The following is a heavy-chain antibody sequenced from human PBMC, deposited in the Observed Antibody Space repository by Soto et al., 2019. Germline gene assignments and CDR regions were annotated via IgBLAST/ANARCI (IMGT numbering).Heavy chain of an antibody. D-gene: IGHD3-22*01. CDR1: GYTFTSYY. V-gene: IGHV1-46*01. Sequence: GASVKVSCKASGYTFTSYYMHWVRQAPGQGLEWMGIINPSGGSTSYAQKFQGRVTMTRDTSTSTVYMELSSLRSEDTAVYYCARVESYYDSSSWGYYFDYWGQGTLVTVSS. CDR2: INPSGGST. J-gene: IGHJ4*02. CDR3: ARVESYYDSSSWGYYFDY.